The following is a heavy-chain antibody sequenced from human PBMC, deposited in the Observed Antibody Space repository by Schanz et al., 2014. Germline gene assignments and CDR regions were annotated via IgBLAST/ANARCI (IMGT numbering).Heavy chain of an antibody. CDR2: INPNSGGT. CDR3: ARDGHSSIWDSYYFYGLDV. V-gene: IGHV1-2*06. CDR1: GHPFTAYY. J-gene: IGHJ6*02. D-gene: IGHD6-13*01. Sequence: QVQLVQSGAEVKKPGASVKVSCKASGHPFTAYYMHWVRQAPGQGLEWMGRINPNSGGTNYAENSQGRVTMTSDTSASTVYMVLSRLTSDGTALYYCARDGHSSIWDSYYFYGLDVWGQGTTVTVSS.